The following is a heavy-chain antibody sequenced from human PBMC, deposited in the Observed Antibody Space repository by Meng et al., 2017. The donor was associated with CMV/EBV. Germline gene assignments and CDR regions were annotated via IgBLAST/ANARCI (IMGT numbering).Heavy chain of an antibody. Sequence: CKASGYTFTGYYMHWVRQAPGQGLEWMGWINPNSGGTNYAQKFQGRVTMTRDTSISTAYMELSRLRSDDTAVYYCARGYSYGYPWFDPWGQGTLVTVSS. D-gene: IGHD5-18*01. CDR1: GYTFTGYY. V-gene: IGHV1-2*02. CDR2: INPNSGGT. J-gene: IGHJ5*02. CDR3: ARGYSYGYPWFDP.